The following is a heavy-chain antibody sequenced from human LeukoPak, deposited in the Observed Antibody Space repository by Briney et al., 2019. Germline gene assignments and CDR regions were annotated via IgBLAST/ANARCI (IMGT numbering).Heavy chain of an antibody. J-gene: IGHJ3*02. Sequence: PSETLSLTCAVSGGSFSGYYWSWIRQSPGKGLEWIGETYRSGSTNYNPSLKSRVTISLDTSKNQFSLKLSSVTAADTAVYYCARDNGSSWYPDAFDIWGQGTMVTVSS. V-gene: IGHV4-34*01. D-gene: IGHD6-13*01. CDR1: GGSFSGYY. CDR2: TYRSGST. CDR3: ARDNGSSWYPDAFDI.